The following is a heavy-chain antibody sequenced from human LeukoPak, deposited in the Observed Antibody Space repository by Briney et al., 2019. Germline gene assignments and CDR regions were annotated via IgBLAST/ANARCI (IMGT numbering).Heavy chain of an antibody. Sequence: GGSLRLSCAASGFTFSSHWMSWVRQAPGKGLEWVANIKQDESEKYYVDSVKGRFTISRDNAKNSLYLQMNSLRAEDTAVYYCARDRRLALLPAAMGWFDPWGQGTLVTVSS. D-gene: IGHD2-2*01. J-gene: IGHJ5*02. CDR3: ARDRRLALLPAAMGWFDP. CDR2: IKQDESEK. V-gene: IGHV3-7*01. CDR1: GFTFSSHW.